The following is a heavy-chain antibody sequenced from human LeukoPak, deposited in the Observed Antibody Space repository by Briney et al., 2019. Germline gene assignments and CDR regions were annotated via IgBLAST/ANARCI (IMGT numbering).Heavy chain of an antibody. CDR2: ISSSSSTI. Sequence: QAGGSQRLSCAASGFTSSSYSMNWVRQAPGKGLEWVSYISSSSSTIYYADSVKGRFTISRDNAKNSLYLQMNSLRAEDTAVYYCARGPDSSSWYPLYYYGMDVWGQGTTVTVSS. J-gene: IGHJ6*02. CDR1: GFTSSSYS. CDR3: ARGPDSSSWYPLYYYGMDV. V-gene: IGHV3-48*04. D-gene: IGHD6-13*01.